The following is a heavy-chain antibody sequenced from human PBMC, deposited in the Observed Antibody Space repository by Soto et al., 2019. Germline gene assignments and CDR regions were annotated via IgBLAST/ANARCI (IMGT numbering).Heavy chain of an antibody. CDR2: ISSDGNII. CDR1: GFIFTGHA. D-gene: IGHD3-3*01. CDR3: VRENYGFSVGSFDY. J-gene: IGHJ4*02. V-gene: IGHV3-30-3*01. Sequence: QVQLVESGGGVVQPGRSLRLSCAASGFIFTGHAMHWVRQAPGKGLEWLAVISSDGNIIFYGDSVKGRFTISRDNSKNTLYLQMSSLRTEDTAVYHCVRENYGFSVGSFDYWGQGTLAIVSS.